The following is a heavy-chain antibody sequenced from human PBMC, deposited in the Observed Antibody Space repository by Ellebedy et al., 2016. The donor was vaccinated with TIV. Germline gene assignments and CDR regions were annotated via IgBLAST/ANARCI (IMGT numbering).Heavy chain of an antibody. Sequence: SETLSLXCIVSGDSISSRHNYWTWIRQPAGKGLEWIGRIYVSGDSDYNPSLKSRATLSVDLSKNQFSLRLSSVTASDTAVYYYANRYCSSSRCSAYYMDVWGKGTTVTVSS. D-gene: IGHD2-2*01. J-gene: IGHJ6*03. CDR2: IYVSGDS. CDR1: GDSISSRHNY. V-gene: IGHV4-61*02. CDR3: ANRYCSSSRCSAYYMDV.